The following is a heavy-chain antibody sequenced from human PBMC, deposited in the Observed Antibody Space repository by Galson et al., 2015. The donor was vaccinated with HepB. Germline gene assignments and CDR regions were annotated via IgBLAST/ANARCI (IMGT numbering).Heavy chain of an antibody. V-gene: IGHV6-1*01. CDR1: GDSVSSNNAA. J-gene: IGHJ4*02. CDR2: TYYRSKWYN. CDR3: ATYRFDY. Sequence: CAISGDSVSSNNAAWNRIRQSPSRGLEWLGRTYYRSKWYNDYAVPVKSRITITPDTSKNQFSLQLNSVTPEDTAVYYCATYRFDYWGQGTLVTVSS.